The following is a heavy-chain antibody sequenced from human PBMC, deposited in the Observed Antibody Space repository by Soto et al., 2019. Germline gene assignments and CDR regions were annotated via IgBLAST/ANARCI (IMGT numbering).Heavy chain of an antibody. D-gene: IGHD4-17*01. CDR2: ISDSGST. V-gene: IGHV4-30-4*01. J-gene: IGHJ6*02. CDR1: GGSVSNGDYY. Sequence: SETLSLTCTVSGGSVSNGDYYWSCIRQPPGKGLEWIGYISDSGSTYYNPSLKSRVTISVDTSKNQFPLKLSSVTAADTAVYYCARDNTVTRRYYYCGMDVWGQGTTVTVSS. CDR3: ARDNTVTRRYYYCGMDV.